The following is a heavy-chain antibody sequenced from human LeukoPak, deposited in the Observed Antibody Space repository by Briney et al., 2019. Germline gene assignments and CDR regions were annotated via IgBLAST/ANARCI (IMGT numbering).Heavy chain of an antibody. CDR3: ARPKAAAGTRGAFDI. CDR2: IYYSGST. D-gene: IGHD6-13*01. V-gene: IGHV4-31*03. J-gene: IGHJ3*02. CDR1: GGSISSGGYY. Sequence: SQTLSLTCTVSGGSISSGGYYWSWIRQHPGKGLEWIGYIYYSGSTYYNPSLKSRVTISVDTSKNQFSLKLSSVTAADTAVYYCARPKAAAGTRGAFDIWGQGTMVTVSS.